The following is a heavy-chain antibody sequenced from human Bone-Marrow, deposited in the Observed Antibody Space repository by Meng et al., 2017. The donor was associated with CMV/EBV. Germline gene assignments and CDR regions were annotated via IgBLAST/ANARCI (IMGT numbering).Heavy chain of an antibody. D-gene: IGHD2/OR15-2a*01. CDR2: IIPIFGTA. V-gene: IGHV1-69*05. Sequence: SLKVSCKASGGTFSSYAISWVRQAPGQGLEWMGGIIPIFGTANYAKKFQGRVTITTDESTSTAYMELTSLRSEDTDVYYCERERAPHSYLGYYYYYGMDVWGQGTTVTVYS. J-gene: IGHJ6*02. CDR1: GGTFSSYA. CDR3: ERERAPHSYLGYYYYYGMDV.